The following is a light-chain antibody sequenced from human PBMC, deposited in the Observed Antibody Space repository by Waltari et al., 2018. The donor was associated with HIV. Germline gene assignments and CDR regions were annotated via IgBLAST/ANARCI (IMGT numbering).Light chain of an antibody. Sequence: QSVLTQPPSVSAAPGQQVTISCSGSSSNIGRNSVAWYQHLPGTAPKIVISETNQRPSGIPDRFSGSKSGTSGTLDITGLQTGDEADYYCGAWDNSLGGVVFGGGTKLTVL. CDR3: GAWDNSLGGVV. CDR2: ETN. J-gene: IGLJ2*01. V-gene: IGLV1-51*02. CDR1: SSNIGRNS.